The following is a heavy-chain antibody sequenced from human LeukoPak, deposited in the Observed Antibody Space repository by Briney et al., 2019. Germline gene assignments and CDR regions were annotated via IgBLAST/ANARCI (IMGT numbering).Heavy chain of an antibody. V-gene: IGHV3-30*18. CDR3: AKDRGY. J-gene: IGHJ4*02. D-gene: IGHD3-16*01. CDR1: GFTFSSYG. CDR2: ISYDGSNK. Sequence: GGSLRLSCAASGFTFSSYGMHWVRQAPGKGLEWVAVISYDGSNKYYADSVKGRFTISRDNSKNTLYLQMNSLRAEDTAVYYCAKDRGYWGQGTPVTVSS.